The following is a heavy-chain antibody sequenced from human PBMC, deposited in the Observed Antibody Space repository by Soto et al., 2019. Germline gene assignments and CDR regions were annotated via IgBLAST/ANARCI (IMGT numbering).Heavy chain of an antibody. V-gene: IGHV4-31*03. CDR1: GGSISSGGYY. CDR3: AGRSRYDYIWGSYRPNDAFDT. CDR2: IYYSGST. D-gene: IGHD3-16*02. Sequence: SETLSLTCTVSGGSISSGGYYWSWIRQHPGKGLEWIGYIYYSGSTYYNPSLKSRVTISVDTSKNQFSLKLSSVTAADTAVYYCAGRSRYDYIWGSYRPNDAFDTWGQGTMVTVSS. J-gene: IGHJ3*02.